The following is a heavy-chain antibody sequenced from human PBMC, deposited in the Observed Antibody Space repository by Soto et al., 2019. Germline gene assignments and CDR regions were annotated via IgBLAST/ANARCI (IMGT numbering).Heavy chain of an antibody. V-gene: IGHV1-69*13. CDR1: GGTFSSYA. CDR3: ARDSGYSYGQGNWFDP. D-gene: IGHD5-18*01. J-gene: IGHJ5*02. CDR2: IIPIFGTA. Sequence: AASVKVSCKASGGTFSSYAISWVRQAPGQGLEWMGGIIPIFGTANYAQKFQGRVTITADESTSTAYMELSSLRSEDTAVYYCARDSGYSYGQGNWFDPWGQGTLVTVSS.